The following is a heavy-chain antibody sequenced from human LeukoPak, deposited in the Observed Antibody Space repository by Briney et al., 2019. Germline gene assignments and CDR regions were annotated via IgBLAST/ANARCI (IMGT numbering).Heavy chain of an antibody. V-gene: IGHV4-59*08. CDR3: ARHLIHGYEPSFDY. CDR1: GGSISSYY. CDR2: IYYSGST. D-gene: IGHD5-12*01. J-gene: IGHJ4*02. Sequence: PSETLSLTCTVSGGSISSYYWSWIRQPPGKGLEWIGYIYYSGSTNYNPSLKSRVTISVDTSKNQFSLKLSSVTAADTAVYYCARHLIHGYEPSFDYWGQGTLVTVSS.